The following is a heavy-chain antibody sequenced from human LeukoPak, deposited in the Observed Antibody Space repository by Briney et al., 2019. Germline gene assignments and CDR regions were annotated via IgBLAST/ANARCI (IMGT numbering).Heavy chain of an antibody. D-gene: IGHD6-19*01. CDR1: GFTFSSYA. CDR2: ISGSGDST. CDR3: AKDVSGWSQGYFDY. V-gene: IGHV3-23*01. J-gene: IGHJ4*02. Sequence: PGGSLRLSCAASGFTFSSYAMSWVRQAPGNRLEWVSAISGSGDSTYYADSVKGRFTISRDISKNTLYLQMNSLRAEDTAVYYCAKDVSGWSQGYFDYWGQGTLVTVSS.